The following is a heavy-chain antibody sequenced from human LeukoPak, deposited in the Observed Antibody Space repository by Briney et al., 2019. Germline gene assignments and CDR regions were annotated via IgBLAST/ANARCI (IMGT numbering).Heavy chain of an antibody. CDR1: GFTLSSYW. V-gene: IGHV3-74*01. Sequence: GGSLRLSCAASGFTLSSYWMHWVRQAPGKGLVWVSHTNSDGSSTTYADSVKGRFTISRDNAKNTLYLQMNSLRAEDTAVYYCARGAGGAIWGQGTLVTVSS. D-gene: IGHD2-21*01. J-gene: IGHJ4*02. CDR2: TNSDGSST. CDR3: ARGAGGAI.